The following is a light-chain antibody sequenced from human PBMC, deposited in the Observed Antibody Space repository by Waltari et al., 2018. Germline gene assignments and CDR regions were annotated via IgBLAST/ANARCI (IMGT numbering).Light chain of an antibody. Sequence: IQMTQSPSSLSASVGDRVPITCRASQSITSFLNWYHHKPGKAPKLLIYAASSLPSGVPSRFSGSGSGTDFTLTISSLQPEDFATYYCQQSYTTPWTFGQGTKVEIK. V-gene: IGKV1-39*01. CDR3: QQSYTTPWT. J-gene: IGKJ1*01. CDR2: AAS. CDR1: QSITSF.